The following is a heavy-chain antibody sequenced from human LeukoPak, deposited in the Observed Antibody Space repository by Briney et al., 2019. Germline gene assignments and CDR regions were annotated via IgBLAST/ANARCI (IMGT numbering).Heavy chain of an antibody. CDR3: ARGRRNDYYFDL. J-gene: IGHJ4*02. CDR2: IYYSGGS. CDR1: NGAISSYY. Sequence: SETLSLTCTVYNGAISSYYWSWVRQPPGKGLEWIGSIYYSGGSNYNPSLKSRVTISVDPSKRQFSLKLTSVTAADTAVYYCARGRRNDYYFDLWGQGTLVTVS. D-gene: IGHD2-21*02. V-gene: IGHV4-59*01.